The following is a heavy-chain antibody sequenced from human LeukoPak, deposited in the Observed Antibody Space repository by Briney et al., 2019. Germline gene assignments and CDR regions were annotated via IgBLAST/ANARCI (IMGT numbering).Heavy chain of an antibody. J-gene: IGHJ5*02. CDR3: ARAAYCDGGSCYVGGDSLGP. D-gene: IGHD2-15*01. Sequence: PGGSLRLSCAASGFTFSSYAMHWVRQAPGKGLEWVALISYEGTKKYYADSVKGRFTISRDNSENTLYLQMNSLRAEDTAVYYCARAAYCDGGSCYVGGDSLGPWGQGTLVTVSS. CDR1: GFTFSSYA. V-gene: IGHV3-30*04. CDR2: ISYEGTKK.